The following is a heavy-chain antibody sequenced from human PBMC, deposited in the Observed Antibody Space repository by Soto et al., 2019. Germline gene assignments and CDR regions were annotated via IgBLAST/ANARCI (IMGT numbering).Heavy chain of an antibody. J-gene: IGHJ4*02. CDR3: ATQTWADYYASSGYYVY. V-gene: IGHV1-18*01. CDR1: GYTFTSYG. D-gene: IGHD3-22*01. CDR2: ISAYNGNT. Sequence: ASVKVSCKASGYTFTSYGISWVRQAPGQGLEWMGWISAYNGNTNYAQKLQGRVTMTTDTSTSKAYMEMRSLSYDDTAVYYCATQTWADYYASSGYYVYWGQGTLVTVCS.